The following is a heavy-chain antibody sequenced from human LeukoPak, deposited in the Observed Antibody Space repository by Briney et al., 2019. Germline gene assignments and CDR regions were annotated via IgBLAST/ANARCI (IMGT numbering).Heavy chain of an antibody. J-gene: IGHJ3*02. Sequence: SETLSLTCTVSGGSISSYYWSWIRQPAGKGLEWIGRIYTSGSTNYNPSLKSRVTMSVDTSKNQFSLKPSSVTAADTAVHYCAREPHYYGSGNDAFDIWGQGTMVTVSS. CDR3: AREPHYYGSGNDAFDI. CDR1: GGSISSYY. CDR2: IYTSGST. V-gene: IGHV4-4*07. D-gene: IGHD3-10*01.